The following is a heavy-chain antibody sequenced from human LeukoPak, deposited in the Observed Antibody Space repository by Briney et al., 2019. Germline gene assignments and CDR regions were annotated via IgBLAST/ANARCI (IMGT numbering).Heavy chain of an antibody. CDR1: GFSFSRYA. V-gene: IGHV3-30*04. Sequence: PGRSLRLSCAASGFSFSRYAMHWVRQAPGKGLEWVADISYDGSITYYADSVKGRFTISRDNSKNTLYLQMNSLRAEDTAVYYCAKEGGDTGLDAYDIWGQGTMVTVSS. D-gene: IGHD2-21*02. CDR3: AKEGGDTGLDAYDI. CDR2: ISYDGSIT. J-gene: IGHJ3*02.